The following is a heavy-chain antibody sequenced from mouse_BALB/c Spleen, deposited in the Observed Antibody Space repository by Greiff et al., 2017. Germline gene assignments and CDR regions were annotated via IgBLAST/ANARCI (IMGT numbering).Heavy chain of an antibody. CDR3: ARGDYRYAMDY. Sequence: QVQLQQPGAELVKPGASVKLSCKASGYTFTSYWMHWVKQRPGQGLEWIGEINPSNGRTNYNEKFKSKATLTVDKSSSTAYMQLSSLTSEDSAVYYCARGDYRYAMDYWGQGTSVTVSS. CDR2: INPSNGRT. J-gene: IGHJ4*01. CDR1: GYTFTSYW. D-gene: IGHD2-14*01. V-gene: IGHV1S81*02.